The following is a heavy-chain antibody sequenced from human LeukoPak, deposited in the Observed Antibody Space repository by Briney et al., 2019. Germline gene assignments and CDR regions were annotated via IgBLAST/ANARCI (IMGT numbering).Heavy chain of an antibody. CDR2: IGASGGST. CDR1: GFTFSSYA. D-gene: IGHD3-9*01. Sequence: GGSLRLSCATSGFTFSSYAMSWVRQAPGKGLEWVSGIGASGGSTYYADSVKGRFTISRDNSKNTLYLQMNSLGTEDTAVYYCAKAEGYDILTGLDYWGQGTLVTV. J-gene: IGHJ4*02. CDR3: AKAEGYDILTGLDY. V-gene: IGHV3-23*01.